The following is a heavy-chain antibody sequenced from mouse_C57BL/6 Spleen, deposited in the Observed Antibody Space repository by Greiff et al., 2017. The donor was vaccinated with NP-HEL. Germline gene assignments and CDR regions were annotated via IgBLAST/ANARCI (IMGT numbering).Heavy chain of an antibody. CDR1: GYTFTSYW. J-gene: IGHJ1*03. CDR3: ARPRYGSSYDWYFDV. Sequence: VQLQQPGAELVKPGASVKLSCKASGYTFTSYWMQWVKQRPGQGLEWIGEIDPSDSYTNYNQKFKGKATLTVDTSSSTAYMQLSSLTSEDSAVYYCARPRYGSSYDWYFDVWGTGTTVTVSS. CDR2: IDPSDSYT. D-gene: IGHD1-1*01. V-gene: IGHV1-50*01.